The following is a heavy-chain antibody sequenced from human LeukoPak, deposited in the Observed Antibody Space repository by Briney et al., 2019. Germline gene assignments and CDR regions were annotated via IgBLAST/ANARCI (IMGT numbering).Heavy chain of an antibody. Sequence: EASETLSLTCTVSGGSISSYYWSWIRQPPGKGLEWIGYIYYSGSTNYNPSLKSRVTVSVDTSKNQFSLKLRSVTAADTAVYYCARTTEGYCRGVSCYYYYYYMDVWGKGTTVTVSS. CDR2: IYYSGST. CDR3: ARTTEGYCRGVSCYYYYYYMDV. V-gene: IGHV4-59*01. J-gene: IGHJ6*03. D-gene: IGHD2-15*01. CDR1: GGSISSYY.